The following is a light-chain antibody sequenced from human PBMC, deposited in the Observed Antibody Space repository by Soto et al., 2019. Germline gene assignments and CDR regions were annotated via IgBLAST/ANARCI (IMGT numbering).Light chain of an antibody. V-gene: IGLV2-14*01. J-gene: IGLJ1*01. CDR3: SSYTGSDTDV. CDR1: SSDVGGYNF. Sequence: QSALTQPASVSGSPGQSITISCTGTSSDVGGYNFVSWYQQHPGKAPKLLIYEVNNRPSGISNRFSGSKSVNTASLTISGLQAEDEADYYCSSYTGSDTDVFGTGTKLTVL. CDR2: EVN.